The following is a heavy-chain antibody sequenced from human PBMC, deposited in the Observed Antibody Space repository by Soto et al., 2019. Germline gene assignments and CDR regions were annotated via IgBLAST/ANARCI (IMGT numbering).Heavy chain of an antibody. D-gene: IGHD6-6*01. CDR2: IDPSDSYT. Sequence: EVQLVQSGAEVKKPGESLRISCKGSGYSFTSYWISWVRQMPGKGLEWMGRIDPSDSYTNYSPSFQGHVTISADKSISTAYLQWSSLKASDTAMYYCARLWAPYSSSPEYFQHWGQGTLVTVSS. CDR3: ARLWAPYSSSPEYFQH. J-gene: IGHJ1*01. V-gene: IGHV5-10-1*03. CDR1: GYSFTSYW.